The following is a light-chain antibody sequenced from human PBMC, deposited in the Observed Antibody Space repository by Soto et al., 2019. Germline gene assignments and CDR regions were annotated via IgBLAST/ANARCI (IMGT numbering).Light chain of an antibody. Sequence: DIQMTQSPSSLSASVGDRVTITCRASQSISSSLNWYQQKPGKAPKLLIYAASSLQSGVPSRFSGSGSGTDFTLTISSLQPEDFATYDCQQYKSYPITFGQGTRLEIK. CDR2: AAS. J-gene: IGKJ5*01. CDR1: QSISSS. V-gene: IGKV1-39*01. CDR3: QQYKSYPIT.